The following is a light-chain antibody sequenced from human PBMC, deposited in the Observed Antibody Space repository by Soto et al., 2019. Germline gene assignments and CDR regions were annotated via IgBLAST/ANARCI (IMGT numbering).Light chain of an antibody. CDR1: SSDVGTYDD. J-gene: IGLJ1*01. Sequence: QSVLTQPASVSASPGQSITISCTGTSSDVGTYDDVSWYRQHPGKAPRLLIYEVTNRPSGVSNRFSGSKSGDTASLTISGLQAEDEGDYYCSSYTSTRTYVFGTGTKV. V-gene: IGLV2-14*01. CDR3: SSYTSTRTYV. CDR2: EVT.